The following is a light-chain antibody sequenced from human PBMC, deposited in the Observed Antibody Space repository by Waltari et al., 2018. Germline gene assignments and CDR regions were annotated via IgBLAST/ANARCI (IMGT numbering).Light chain of an antibody. V-gene: IGKV4-1*01. CDR2: WAS. CDR1: QSVLYHSNRKNY. J-gene: IGKJ4*01. Sequence: DIVMTQSPDSLAVSLGERATINCKSSQSVLYHSNRKNYLAWYQQKPGQPPKLLIYWASTRESGVPDRFSGSWSGTDFTLTISSLQAEDVAVYYCQQYYDTPALTFGGGTKVEIK. CDR3: QQYYDTPALT.